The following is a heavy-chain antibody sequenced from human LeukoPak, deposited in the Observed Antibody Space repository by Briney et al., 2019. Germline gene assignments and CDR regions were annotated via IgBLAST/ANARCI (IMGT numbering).Heavy chain of an antibody. CDR1: GFTFSSYAM. CDR2: IYHSGST. CDR3: ARARSSGSYSAGYFDY. Sequence: AGGSLRLSCAASGFTFSSYAMSWVRQAPGKGLEWIGEIYHSGSTYYDPSLKSRVTISVDTSKNQFSLKLNSVTAADTAVYYCARARSSGSYSAGYFDYWGQGTLVTVSS. V-gene: IGHV4-4*02. D-gene: IGHD3-10*01. J-gene: IGHJ4*02.